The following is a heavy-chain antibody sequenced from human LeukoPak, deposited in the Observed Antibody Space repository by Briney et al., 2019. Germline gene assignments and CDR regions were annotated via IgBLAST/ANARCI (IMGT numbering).Heavy chain of an antibody. CDR2: IKHDGSEKQDGSEK. D-gene: IGHD3-3*01. J-gene: IGHJ4*02. Sequence: GGSLRLSCAASGFTFSQYWMSWVRQAPGKGLEWVANIKHDGSEKQDGSEKNYVDSVKGRFTISRDNAKNSLYLQMNSLRAEDTAVYYCARVHLYYDFWSGYSPYYFDYWGQGTLVTVSS. V-gene: IGHV3-7*01. CDR1: GFTFSQYW. CDR3: ARVHLYYDFWSGYSPYYFDY.